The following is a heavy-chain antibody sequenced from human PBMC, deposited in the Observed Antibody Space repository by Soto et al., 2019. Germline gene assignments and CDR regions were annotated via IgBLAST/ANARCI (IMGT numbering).Heavy chain of an antibody. Sequence: SETLSLTCTVSGGSISSSSYYWGWIRQPPGKGLEWIGSIYYSGSTYYNPSLKSRVTISVDTSKNQFSLKLSSVTAADTAVYYCARDNEYYDISTVPKWFDPRGQGTLVTLPS. CDR3: ARDNEYYDISTVPKWFDP. J-gene: IGHJ5*02. V-gene: IGHV4-39*01. D-gene: IGHD3-9*01. CDR2: IYYSGST. CDR1: GGSISSSSYY.